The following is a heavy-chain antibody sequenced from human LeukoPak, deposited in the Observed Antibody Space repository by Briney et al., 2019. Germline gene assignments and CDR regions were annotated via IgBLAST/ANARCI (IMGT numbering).Heavy chain of an antibody. Sequence: GGPLRLSCEASGFTVSNTWLNGVRKAPGKGLKWVSLIYSDGSTYYADSVKGRLTISRDHSKNTLYLQMNSLRAEDTAVYYCARDPSAVRANTYAWGQGTLVTVSS. CDR2: IYSDGST. V-gene: IGHV3-66*01. J-gene: IGHJ5*02. CDR1: GFTVSNTW. D-gene: IGHD2-2*01. CDR3: ARDPSAVRANTYA.